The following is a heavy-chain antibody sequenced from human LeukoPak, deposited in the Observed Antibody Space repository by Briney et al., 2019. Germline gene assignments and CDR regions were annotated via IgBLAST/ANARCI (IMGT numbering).Heavy chain of an antibody. V-gene: IGHV1-46*01. D-gene: IGHD1-7*01. J-gene: IGHJ6*02. CDR2: INPSGDSA. CDR1: EYIFITDY. CDR3: ARDDWNYKFTIHYYYYGMDV. Sequence: ASVKVSCKASEYIFITDYIHWVRQAPGQGLEWMGTINPSGDSATYAQNFQGRVSITRDTSASTAYMELSSLRSEDTAVYYCARDDWNYKFTIHYYYYGMDVWAKGPRSPSP.